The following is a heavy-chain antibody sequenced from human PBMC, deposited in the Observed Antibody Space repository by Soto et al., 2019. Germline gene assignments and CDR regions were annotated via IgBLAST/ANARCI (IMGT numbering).Heavy chain of an antibody. CDR2: IWSDGSTK. J-gene: IGHJ4*02. V-gene: IGHV3-33*01. D-gene: IGHD1-26*01. Sequence: GGSLRLSCAASGFTCSSNGLHWVRQAPGKGLEWVAVIWSDGSTKYYADSVKGRFTISRDNSKNTLYLQMNSLRAEDTAVYYCARDRGGSYYYFDYWGQGALVTVS. CDR1: GFTCSSNG. CDR3: ARDRGGSYYYFDY.